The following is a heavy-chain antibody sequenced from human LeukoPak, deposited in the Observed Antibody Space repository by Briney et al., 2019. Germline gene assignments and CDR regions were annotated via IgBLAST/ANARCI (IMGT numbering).Heavy chain of an antibody. J-gene: IGHJ6*04. D-gene: IGHD3-10*02. Sequence: GGSLRLSCAASGFTFSSYEMNWVRQAPGKGLEWVSYISSSGSTIYYADSVKSRFTISRDNAKNSLYLQMNSLRAEDTAVYYCAELGITMIGGVWGKGTTVTISS. V-gene: IGHV3-48*03. CDR2: ISSSGSTI. CDR1: GFTFSSYE. CDR3: AELGITMIGGV.